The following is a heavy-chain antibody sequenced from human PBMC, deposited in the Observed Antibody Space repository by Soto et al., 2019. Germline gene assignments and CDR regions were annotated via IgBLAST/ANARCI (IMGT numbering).Heavy chain of an antibody. CDR2: IYYSGST. CDR1: GGSISSYY. V-gene: IGHV4-59*01. CDR3: ARMRYFDWSTGGDYYGMDV. J-gene: IGHJ6*02. Sequence: SETLSLTCTVSGGSISSYYWSWIRQPPGKGLERVGYIYYSGSTNYTPSLKSRVTISVDTSKNQFSLKLSSVTAADTAVYYCARMRYFDWSTGGDYYGMDVWGQGTTVTVSS. D-gene: IGHD3-9*01.